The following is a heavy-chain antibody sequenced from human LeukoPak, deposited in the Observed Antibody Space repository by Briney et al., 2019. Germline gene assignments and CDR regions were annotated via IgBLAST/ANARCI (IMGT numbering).Heavy chain of an antibody. CDR1: GFTFDDYA. J-gene: IGHJ6*02. CDR2: ISGDGGST. D-gene: IGHD3-9*01. V-gene: IGHV3-43*02. CDR3: AKDIAGYYDILTGYFHYYYGMDV. Sequence: GGSLRLSCAASGFTFDDYAMHWVRQAPGKGLEWVSLISGDGGSTYYADSVKGRFTISRDNSKNSLYLQMNSLRTEDTALYYCAKDIAGYYDILTGYFHYYYGMDVWGQGTTVTVSS.